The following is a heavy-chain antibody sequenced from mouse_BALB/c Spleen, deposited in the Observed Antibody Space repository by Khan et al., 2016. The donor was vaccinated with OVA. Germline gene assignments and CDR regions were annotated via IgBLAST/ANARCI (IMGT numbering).Heavy chain of an antibody. V-gene: IGHV1S136*01. Sequence: EVQLQESGPELVKPVASVKMSCKASGYTFTSYVMHWVKQKPGQGLEWIGYISPNNDGSKYNEKFRSKATMTSDKSSSTAYLQLSSLTSDDSAVYYCLRSLDKYGSAYEGFAYGGQGTLVTVSA. J-gene: IGHJ3*01. D-gene: IGHD1-1*01. CDR2: ISPNNDGS. CDR3: LRSLDKYGSAYEGFAY. CDR1: GYTFTSYV.